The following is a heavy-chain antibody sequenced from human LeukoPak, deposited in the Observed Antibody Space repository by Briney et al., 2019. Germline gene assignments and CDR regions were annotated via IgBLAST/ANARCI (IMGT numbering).Heavy chain of an antibody. CDR1: GYTFTSYG. V-gene: IGHV1-18*01. J-gene: IGHJ6*02. CDR2: ISDSNGYT. Sequence: GASVNVSCKASGYTFTSYGFSWVRQAPGQGLEWLGWISDSNGYTNYAQKVQGRVTLTTDTSTSTAYMELRSLRSDDTAVYYCARDQPSCSGPSCYTYYYYGMDVWGQGTTVTVSS. CDR3: ARDQPSCSGPSCYTYYYYGMDV. D-gene: IGHD2-2*02.